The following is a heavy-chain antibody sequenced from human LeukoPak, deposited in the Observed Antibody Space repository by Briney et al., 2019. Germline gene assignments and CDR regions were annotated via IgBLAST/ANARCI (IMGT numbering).Heavy chain of an antibody. V-gene: IGHV3-48*04. D-gene: IGHD6-6*01. J-gene: IGHJ3*01. CDR1: DFPFNPYT. CDR2: ITGDSDTL. Sequence: GGSLRLSCTASDFPFNPYTMHWVRQAPGKGLEWISYITGDSDTLYYADSVEGRFTISRDNAKKSLFLQMSSLRAEDTALYYCTRDSAVVAFDVWGQGTLVSVSS. CDR3: TRDSAVVAFDV.